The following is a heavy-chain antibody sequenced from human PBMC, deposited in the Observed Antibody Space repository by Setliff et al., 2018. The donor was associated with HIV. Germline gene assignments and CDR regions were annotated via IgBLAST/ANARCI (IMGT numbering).Heavy chain of an antibody. D-gene: IGHD6-19*01. CDR3: ARTVTAIHTSGWYSFFDY. V-gene: IGHV4-59*11. CDR2: IYYSGST. J-gene: IGHJ4*02. Sequence: SETLSLTCSVSGGSISGHYWSWIRQPPGKGLEWIGVIYYSGSTNYNPSLKSRVTISVDTSKNQFSLKLSSVTAADTAVYYCARTVTAIHTSGWYSFFDYWGQGTLVTVSS. CDR1: GGSISGHY.